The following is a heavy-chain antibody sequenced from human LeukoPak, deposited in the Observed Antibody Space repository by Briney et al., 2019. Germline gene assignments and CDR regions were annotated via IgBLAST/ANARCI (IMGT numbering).Heavy chain of an antibody. J-gene: IGHJ3*02. CDR1: GGSISSCY. CDR2: IYYSGST. V-gene: IGHV4-59*08. CDR3: ARQIKYYYDSSGYSNPVIAFDI. Sequence: SETLSLTCTVSGGSISSCYWSWIRQPPGKGLEWIGYIYYSGSTNYNPSLKSRVTISVDTSKNQFSLKLSSVTAADTAVYYCARQIKYYYDSSGYSNPVIAFDIWGQGTMVTVSS. D-gene: IGHD3-22*01.